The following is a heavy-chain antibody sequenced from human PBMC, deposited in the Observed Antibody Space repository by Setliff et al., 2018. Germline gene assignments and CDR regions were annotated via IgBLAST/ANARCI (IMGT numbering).Heavy chain of an antibody. CDR3: TRGGERYHTAN. J-gene: IGHJ4*02. CDR2: IYHDGNPKFNPSV. Sequence: SETLSLTCAASGVSVNSLTWWSWVRQTPGKGLEWIGFIYHDGNPKFNPSVNYNPSLKSRITMSIDKSKNQFSLNLRSVTAADTAVYYCTRGGERYHTANWGQGALVTVSS. V-gene: IGHV4-4*02. CDR1: GVSVNSLTW. D-gene: IGHD2-2*01.